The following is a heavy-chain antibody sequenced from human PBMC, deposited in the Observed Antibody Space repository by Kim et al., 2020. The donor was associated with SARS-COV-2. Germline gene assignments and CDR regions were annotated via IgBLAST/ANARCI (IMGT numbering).Heavy chain of an antibody. J-gene: IGHJ6*02. CDR3: ARDVDGSGSYNYYYYGMDV. CDR1: GGPISSSNW. V-gene: IGHV4-4*02. Sequence: SETLSLTCAVSGGPISSSNWWSWVRQPPGKGLEWIGEIYHSGSTNYNPSLKSRVTISVDKSKNQFSLKLSSVTAADTAVYYCARDVDGSGSYNYYYYGMDVWGQGTTVTVSS. CDR2: IYHSGST. D-gene: IGHD3-10*01.